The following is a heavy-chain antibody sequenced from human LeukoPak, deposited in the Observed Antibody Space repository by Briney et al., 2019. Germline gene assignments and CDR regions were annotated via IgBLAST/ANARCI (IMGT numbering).Heavy chain of an antibody. J-gene: IGHJ4*02. CDR1: GFTFSSYA. Sequence: PGRSLRLSCAASGFTFSSYAMHWVRQAPGKGLEWVAVISYDGSNKYYADSVKGRFTISRDNSKNTLYLQMNSLRAEDTAVYYCAKVGTRSSTDCWGQGTLVTVSS. V-gene: IGHV3-30-3*01. CDR2: ISYDGSNK. CDR3: AKVGTRSSTDC. D-gene: IGHD1/OR15-1a*01.